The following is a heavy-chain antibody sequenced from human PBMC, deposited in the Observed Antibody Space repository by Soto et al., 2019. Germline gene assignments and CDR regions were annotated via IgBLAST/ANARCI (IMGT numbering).Heavy chain of an antibody. V-gene: IGHV3-23*01. Sequence: EVQLLESGGGLVQPGGSLRLSCAASGFTFSTSGMSWVRQAPGKGLEWVSSISGSGDYTNYADSVKGRFTFTRDNSKYTLYLQINSVSAEVTAVKYCANHGGFDIWGQGTMVAVSS. CDR1: GFTFSTSG. CDR2: ISGSGDYT. CDR3: ANHGGFDI. J-gene: IGHJ3*02. D-gene: IGHD4-17*01.